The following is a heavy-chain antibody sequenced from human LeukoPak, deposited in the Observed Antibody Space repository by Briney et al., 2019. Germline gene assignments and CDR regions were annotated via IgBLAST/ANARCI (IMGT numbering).Heavy chain of an antibody. CDR3: ARVGPYSSSWYGDFDY. V-gene: IGHV4-59*01. D-gene: IGHD6-13*01. CDR2: IYYSGST. Sequence: PSETLSLTCTVSGGSISSYYWSWIRQPPGKGLEWIGYIYYSGSTNYNPSLKSRATISLDTSKNQFSLKLSSVTAADTAVYYCARVGPYSSSWYGDFDYWGQGTLVTVSS. CDR1: GGSISSYY. J-gene: IGHJ4*02.